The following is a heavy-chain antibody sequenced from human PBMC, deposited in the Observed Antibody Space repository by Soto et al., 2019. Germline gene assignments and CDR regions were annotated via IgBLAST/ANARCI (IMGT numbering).Heavy chain of an antibody. CDR3: ARDAYFGSGALDY. Sequence: NPSETLSLTCTVSGGSVSSGSYYWSWIRQPPGKGLEWIGYVYYSGSTNYNPSLKSRVTISVDTSKNQFSLKLSSVTAADTAVYYCARDAYFGSGALDYWGQGTLVTVSS. CDR2: VYYSGST. J-gene: IGHJ4*02. CDR1: GGSVSSGSYY. V-gene: IGHV4-61*01. D-gene: IGHD3-10*01.